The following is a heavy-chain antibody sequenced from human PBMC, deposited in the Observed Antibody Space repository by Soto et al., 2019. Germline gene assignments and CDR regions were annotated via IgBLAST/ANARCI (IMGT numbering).Heavy chain of an antibody. J-gene: IGHJ6*02. V-gene: IGHV1-18*01. CDR2: ISAYNGNT. CDR1: GYTFTSYG. CDR3: ARFSGGSYNTYYFYYGMDV. D-gene: IGHD2-15*01. Sequence: QVQLVQSGAEVKKPGASVKVSCKASGYTFTSYGISWVQQAPGQGLDWMGWISAYNGNTKYAQDLQGRVTMTTDTSTSTAYMQLRSLRSDYTAVYYCARFSGGSYNTYYFYYGMDVWGQGTTVTVSS.